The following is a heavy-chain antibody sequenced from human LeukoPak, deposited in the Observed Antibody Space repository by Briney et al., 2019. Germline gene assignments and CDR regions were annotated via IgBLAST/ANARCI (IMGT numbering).Heavy chain of an antibody. CDR1: GFRFSDYY. V-gene: IGHV3-11*01. D-gene: IGHD3-22*01. CDR2: IIGTSNTI. CDR3: ARKPIVNSAWYYFDY. Sequence: PGGSLRLSGAASGFRFSDYYMSWIRQAPGKGLEWISHIIGTSNTIYYAASVKGRFTISRDNAKNSLDLQMSSLRAEDTAVYYCARKPIVNSAWYYFDYWGQGTLVTVSS. J-gene: IGHJ4*02.